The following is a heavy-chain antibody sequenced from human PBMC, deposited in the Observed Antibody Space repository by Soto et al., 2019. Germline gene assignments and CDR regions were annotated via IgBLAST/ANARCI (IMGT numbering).Heavy chain of an antibody. CDR2: IYPGDSDT. V-gene: IGHV5-51*01. J-gene: IGHJ4*02. CDR3: ARLRGYCSGGSCLGYFDY. CDR1: GYSFTSYW. D-gene: IGHD2-15*01. Sequence: PGESLKISCKGSGYSFTSYWTGWVRQMPGKGLEWMGIIYPGDSDTRYSPSFQGQVTISADKSISTAYLQWSSLKASDTAMYYCARLRGYCSGGSCLGYFDYWGQGTLVTVSS.